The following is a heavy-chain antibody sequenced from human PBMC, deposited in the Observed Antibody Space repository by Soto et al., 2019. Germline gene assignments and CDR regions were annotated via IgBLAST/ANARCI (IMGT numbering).Heavy chain of an antibody. Sequence: QVQLVESGGGVVQPGRSLRLSCAASGFTFSNNAMDWVRQAPGKGLEWVAVISYDGSNKYIAESVKGRFTISRDNSKNTLFLQMYSLRAEDTAVYYCARGTTTSAFSAMDVWGQGTTVNVSS. CDR3: ARGTTTSAFSAMDV. J-gene: IGHJ6*02. CDR2: ISYDGSNK. CDR1: GFTFSNNA. D-gene: IGHD1-1*01. V-gene: IGHV3-30-3*01.